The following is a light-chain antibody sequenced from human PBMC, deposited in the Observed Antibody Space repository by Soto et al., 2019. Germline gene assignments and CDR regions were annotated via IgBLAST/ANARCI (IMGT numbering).Light chain of an antibody. CDR2: GAS. Sequence: EIVMTQSPATLSVSPGERATLSCRASQSVNSNLAWYQQKPGQGPRLLIYGASTRATGIAGRFSGSGSGTEFTLTISSLQSEDFAVYYCQQYYDWPHTFGQGTKLEIK. CDR1: QSVNSN. V-gene: IGKV3-15*01. CDR3: QQYYDWPHT. J-gene: IGKJ2*01.